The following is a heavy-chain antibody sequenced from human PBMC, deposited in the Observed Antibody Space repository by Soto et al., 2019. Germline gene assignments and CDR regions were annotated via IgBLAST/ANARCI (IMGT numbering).Heavy chain of an antibody. CDR2: ISHDGHA. D-gene: IGHD4-17*01. CDR3: ARQVYGDYLGGNWFDP. Sequence: SETLSLTCSVLDDSISDSRYYGGWIRQSPEKGLEWIGSISHDGHAYYNPPLKSRVTLFADTSRNQFSLKMKSVTVADTALYFCARQVYGDYLGGNWFDPWGQGAPVTVSS. CDR1: DDSISDSRYY. V-gene: IGHV4-39*01. J-gene: IGHJ5*02.